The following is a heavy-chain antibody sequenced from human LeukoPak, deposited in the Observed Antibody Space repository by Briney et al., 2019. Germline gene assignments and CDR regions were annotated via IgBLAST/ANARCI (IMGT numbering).Heavy chain of an antibody. V-gene: IGHV3-21*01. J-gene: IGHJ4*02. Sequence: GSLRPSCAASGFTFSSYSMNWVRQAPGKGLEWVSSISSSSSYIYYADSVKGRFTISRDNAKNSLYLQMNSLRAEDTAVYYCARDSTAYWYFDYWGQGTLVTVSS. CDR2: ISSSSSYI. CDR1: GFTFSSYS. CDR3: ARDSTAYWYFDY. D-gene: IGHD2-8*02.